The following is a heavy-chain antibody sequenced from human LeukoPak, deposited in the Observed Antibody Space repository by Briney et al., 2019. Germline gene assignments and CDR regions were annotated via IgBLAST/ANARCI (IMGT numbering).Heavy chain of an antibody. CDR3: ARDNKCTSCYARGNWFDP. CDR2: ISSSGSTI. V-gene: IGHV3-48*03. J-gene: IGHJ5*02. D-gene: IGHD2-2*01. CDR1: GFTFSSYE. Sequence: GGSLRLSCAASGFTFSSYEMNWVRQAPGKGLEWVSYISSSGSTIYYADSVKGRFTISRDNAKNSLYLQMNSLRGEDTAVYYCARDNKCTSCYARGNWFDPWGQGTLVTVSS.